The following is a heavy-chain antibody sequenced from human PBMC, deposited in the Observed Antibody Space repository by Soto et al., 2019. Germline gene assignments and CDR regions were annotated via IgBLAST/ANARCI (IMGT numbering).Heavy chain of an antibody. V-gene: IGHV1-18*01. CDR1: GYTFITYG. CDR2: ISSYNGNT. CDR3: ARDRPTSSIRARDYYYAMDV. J-gene: IGHJ6*02. D-gene: IGHD6-6*01. Sequence: ASVKVSCKASGYTFITYGISWVRQAPGQGLEWMGWISSYNGNTNYAQKLQGRVTMTTATSTTTAYMELRSLRSDDTAVYYCARDRPTSSIRARDYYYAMDVWG.